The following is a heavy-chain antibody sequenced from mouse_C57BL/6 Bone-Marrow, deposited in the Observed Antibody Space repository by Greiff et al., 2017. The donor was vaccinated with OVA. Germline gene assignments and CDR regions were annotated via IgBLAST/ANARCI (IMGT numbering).Heavy chain of an antibody. J-gene: IGHJ4*01. CDR3: AREWLLRTYAMDY. CDR1: GYTFTDYY. V-gene: IGHV1-19*01. D-gene: IGHD2-3*01. Sequence: VQLKQSGPVLVKPGASVKMSCKASGYTFTDYYMNWVKQSHGKSLEWIGVINPYNGGTSYNQKFKGKATLTVDKSSSTAYMELNSLTSEDSAVYYCAREWLLRTYAMDYWGQGTSVTVSS. CDR2: INPYNGGT.